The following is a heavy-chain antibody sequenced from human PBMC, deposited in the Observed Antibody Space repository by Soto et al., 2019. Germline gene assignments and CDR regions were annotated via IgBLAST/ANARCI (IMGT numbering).Heavy chain of an antibody. J-gene: IGHJ6*02. CDR1: GGSISSGGYY. CDR3: AREPYSNYARWYYYGMDV. D-gene: IGHD4-4*01. Sequence: QVQLQESGPGLVKPSQTLSLTCTVSGGSISSGGYYWSWIRQHPGKGLEGIGYIYYSGSTYYNPSLKCRVTMSVDTSKNQFSLKLSSVTAADTAVYYCAREPYSNYARWYYYGMDVWGQGTTVIVSS. CDR2: IYYSGST. V-gene: IGHV4-31*03.